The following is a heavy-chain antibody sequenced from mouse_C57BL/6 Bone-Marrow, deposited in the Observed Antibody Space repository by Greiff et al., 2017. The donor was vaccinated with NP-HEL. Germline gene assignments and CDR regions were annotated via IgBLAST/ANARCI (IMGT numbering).Heavy chain of an antibody. V-gene: IGHV1-81*01. D-gene: IGHD1-1*01. CDR2: IYPRSGNT. CDR1: GYTFTSYG. J-gene: IGHJ1*03. CDR3: AGDYYYGTLLDFDV. Sequence: QVQLQQSGAELARPGASVKLSCKASGYTFTSYGISWVKQRTGQGLEWIGEIYPRSGNTYYNEKFKGKATLTADKSSSTAYMELRSLTSEDSAVYFCAGDYYYGTLLDFDVWGTGTTVTVSS.